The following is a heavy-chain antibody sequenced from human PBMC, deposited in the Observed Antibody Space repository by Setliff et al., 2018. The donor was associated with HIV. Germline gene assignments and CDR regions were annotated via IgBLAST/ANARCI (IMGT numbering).Heavy chain of an antibody. D-gene: IGHD5-12*01. CDR1: GGTFSSYA. CDR2: IISMFGTA. CDR3: AHHARVGDGYNYDYYYYYMDV. J-gene: IGHJ6*03. Sequence: GASVKVSCKASGGTFSSYAISWVRQAPGQGLEWMGGIISMFGTANYAQKFQGRVTITTDESTSTAYMELSSLRSEDTAVYYCAHHARVGDGYNYDYYYYYMDVWGKGTTVTVSS. V-gene: IGHV1-69*05.